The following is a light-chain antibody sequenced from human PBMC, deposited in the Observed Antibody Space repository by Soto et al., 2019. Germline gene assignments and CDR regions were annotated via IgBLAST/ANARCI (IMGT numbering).Light chain of an antibody. V-gene: IGKV1-5*01. Sequence: DIHVTQSRPSLSASVLDIVTITCRARQTISTWMAWYQQKPGKAPKLLVYDASTLQSGVASRFSGSGSGTEFTLIISGLQPDDSATYYCQQYTNTNNPWMFGQGTKVDIK. J-gene: IGKJ1*01. CDR1: QTISTW. CDR2: DAS. CDR3: QQYTNTNNPWM.